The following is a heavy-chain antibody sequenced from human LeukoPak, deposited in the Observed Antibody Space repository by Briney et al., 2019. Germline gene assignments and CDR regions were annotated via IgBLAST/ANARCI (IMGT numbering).Heavy chain of an antibody. D-gene: IGHD6-13*01. CDR3: ARDMYSSSWNDDTFFDY. Sequence: SETLSLTCTVSDGSISSGSYYWSWIRQPAGKGLEWIGRIYTSGSTNYNPSLKSRVTISVDTSKNQFSLKLNSVTAADTAVYYCARDMYSSSWNDDTFFDYWGQGTLVTVSS. V-gene: IGHV4-61*02. J-gene: IGHJ4*02. CDR1: DGSISSGSYY. CDR2: IYTSGST.